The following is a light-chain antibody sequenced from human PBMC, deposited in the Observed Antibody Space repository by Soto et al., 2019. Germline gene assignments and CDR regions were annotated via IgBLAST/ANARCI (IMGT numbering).Light chain of an antibody. J-gene: IGKJ1*01. CDR2: AAS. CDR1: QGISSY. CDR3: LQYSSHSWT. Sequence: AIRMTQSPSSFSASTGDRVTITCRASQGISSYLAWYQQKPGKAPKLLIYAASTLQSGVSSRFSGSGSGTEFTLTISRLQPDDVATYYCLQYSSHSWTFGQGTKVDIK. V-gene: IGKV1-8*01.